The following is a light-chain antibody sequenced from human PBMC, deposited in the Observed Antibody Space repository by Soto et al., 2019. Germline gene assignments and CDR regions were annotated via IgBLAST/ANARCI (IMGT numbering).Light chain of an antibody. CDR3: QQYNNWPIT. J-gene: IGKJ5*01. CDR2: KAS. V-gene: IGKV1-12*01. CDR1: QDINSW. Sequence: DIQMTQSPSSVSASVGDRVTITCRASQDINSWLAWYQQKPGLAPKLLIYKASSLQGGVPSRFSGSRSGTDFTLTISSLQPEDFAIYYCQQYNNWPITFGQGTRLEIK.